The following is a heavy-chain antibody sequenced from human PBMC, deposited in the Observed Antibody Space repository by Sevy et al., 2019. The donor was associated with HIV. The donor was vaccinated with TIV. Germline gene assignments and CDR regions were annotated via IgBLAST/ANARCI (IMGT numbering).Heavy chain of an antibody. D-gene: IGHD6-13*01. Sequence: GGSLRLSCAASGFTFSNYAMNWVRQAPGKGLEWVSAISGSGGTTYYADSVKGRFTISRDNSKNTLYLQMSSLRAEDTAVYYCAKASTIAAAGGLFDCWGQGTLVIVSS. CDR3: AKASTIAAAGGLFDC. CDR2: ISGSGGTT. CDR1: GFTFSNYA. V-gene: IGHV3-23*01. J-gene: IGHJ4*02.